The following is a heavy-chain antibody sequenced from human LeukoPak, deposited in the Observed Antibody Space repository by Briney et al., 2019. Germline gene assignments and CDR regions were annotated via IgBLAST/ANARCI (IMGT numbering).Heavy chain of an antibody. Sequence: GGSLRLSCAASGFTFSSYSMNWVRQAPGKGLEWVSSISGSSSYIYYADSVKGRFTISRDNAKNSLYLQMNSLRAEDTAVYYCARDIVDTAMVTFGLDYYYGMDVWGQGTTVTVSS. CDR2: ISGSSSYI. V-gene: IGHV3-21*01. CDR3: ARDIVDTAMVTFGLDYYYGMDV. J-gene: IGHJ6*02. CDR1: GFTFSSYS. D-gene: IGHD5-18*01.